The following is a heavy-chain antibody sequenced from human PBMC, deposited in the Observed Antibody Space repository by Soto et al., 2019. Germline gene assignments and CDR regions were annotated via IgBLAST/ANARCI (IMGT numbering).Heavy chain of an antibody. CDR2: IIPLFGTI. J-gene: IGHJ3*02. V-gene: IGHV1-69*06. CDR3: ARKVASSDDAFDI. Sequence: QVQLVQSGAEVKKPGSSVKVSCKASGGTFSSYTISWVRQAPGQGLEWVGGIIPLFGTINYAQEFQGRLTIAADTSTSTAYMELTSLGSDDTAVYYCARKVASSDDAFDIWGHGTMVTVSS. CDR1: GGTFSSYT.